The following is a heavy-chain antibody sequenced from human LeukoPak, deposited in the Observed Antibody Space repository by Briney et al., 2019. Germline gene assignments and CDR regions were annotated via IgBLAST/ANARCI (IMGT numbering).Heavy chain of an antibody. CDR1: GSRSTTYW. CDR3: ASQVYCNTTTCSDH. Sequence: GGPLQISWKGSGSRSTTYWIGGVRPVPGKGPEWMGIIYPGDSDTRYSPSFQGQITISADKSISTAYLQWSSLKASDSAMYYCASQVYCNTTTCSDHWGQGTLVTVSS. D-gene: IGHD2-2*01. J-gene: IGHJ4*02. CDR2: IYPGDSDT. V-gene: IGHV5-51*01.